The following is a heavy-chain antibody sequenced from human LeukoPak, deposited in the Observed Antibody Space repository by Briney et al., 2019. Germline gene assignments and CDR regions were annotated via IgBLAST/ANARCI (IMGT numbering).Heavy chain of an antibody. D-gene: IGHD5-24*01. J-gene: IGHJ4*02. V-gene: IGHV3-48*03. Sequence: PGGSLRLSCAASGFTFSSYEMNWVRQAPGKGLEWVSYISSSGSTIYYADSVKGRFTISRDNAKNPLYLQMNSRRAEDTAVYYCAREVGDGYNYAFFDYWGQGTLVTVSS. CDR1: GFTFSSYE. CDR3: AREVGDGYNYAFFDY. CDR2: ISSSGSTI.